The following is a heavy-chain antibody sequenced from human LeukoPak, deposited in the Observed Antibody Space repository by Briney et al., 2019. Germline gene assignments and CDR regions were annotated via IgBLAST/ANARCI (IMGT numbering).Heavy chain of an antibody. Sequence: PGGSLRLSCAASGFTFSNYWMSWVRQAPGKGLEWVAVIYSSGATYYADSAQGRFTVSSDNSKNTLYVQMNSLRDEDTAVYYCVRMASNYYGMDVWGQGTAVTVSS. D-gene: IGHD5-24*01. CDR3: VRMASNYYGMDV. CDR2: IYSSGAT. V-gene: IGHV3-53*01. CDR1: GFTFSNYW. J-gene: IGHJ6*02.